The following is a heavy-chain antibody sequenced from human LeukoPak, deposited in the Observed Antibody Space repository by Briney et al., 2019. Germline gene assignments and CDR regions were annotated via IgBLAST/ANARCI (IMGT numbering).Heavy chain of an antibody. V-gene: IGHV3-66*01. J-gene: IGHJ6*02. Sequence: GGSLRLSCAASGFTVSSNYMSRVRQAPGKGLEWVSVIYSGGSTYYADSVKGRFTISRDNSKNTLYLQMNSLRAEDTAVYYCARDGLLPGALKNYYYGMDVWGQGTTVTVSS. CDR3: ARDGLLPGALKNYYYGMDV. D-gene: IGHD2-15*01. CDR2: IYSGGST. CDR1: GFTVSSNY.